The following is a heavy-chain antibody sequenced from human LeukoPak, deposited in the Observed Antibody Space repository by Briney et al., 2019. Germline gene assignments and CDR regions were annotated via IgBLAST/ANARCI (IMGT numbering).Heavy chain of an antibody. CDR1: GGSFSGYY. CDR3: ARGSRWFDP. V-gene: IGHV4-34*01. D-gene: IGHD2-21*02. Sequence: SETLSLTCAVYGGSFSGYYWSWIRQPPGKGLEWIGEINHSGSTNYNPSLKSRVTISVDTSKNQFSLKLSSVTAADTAVYYCARGSRWFDPWGQGTPVTVSS. J-gene: IGHJ5*02. CDR2: INHSGST.